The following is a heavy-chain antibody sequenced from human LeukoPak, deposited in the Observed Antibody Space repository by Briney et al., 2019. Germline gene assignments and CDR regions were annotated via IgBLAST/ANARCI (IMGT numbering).Heavy chain of an antibody. Sequence: GGSLRLSCAASGFTFSSYAMSWVRQAPGKGLEWVGFIRSKAYGGTTEYAASVKGRFTISRDDSKNIAYLQMNSLKTEDTAVYYCTRDLKAGNRGYWGQGTLVTVSS. CDR3: TRDLKAGNRGY. J-gene: IGHJ4*02. CDR2: IRSKAYGGTT. D-gene: IGHD6-19*01. V-gene: IGHV3-49*04. CDR1: GFTFSSYA.